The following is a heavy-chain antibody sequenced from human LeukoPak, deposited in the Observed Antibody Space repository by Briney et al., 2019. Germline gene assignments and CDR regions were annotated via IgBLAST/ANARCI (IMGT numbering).Heavy chain of an antibody. CDR2: INSNSVNT. CDR1: GFLFETFV. V-gene: IGHV3-23*01. D-gene: IGHD2-15*01. Sequence: GGSLRLSCAASGFLFETFVMSWVRQAPGKGLEWVSSINSNSVNTYYADSVKGRFTVSRDNSKRTLYLQMSSLRVEDTAVYYCAKDLLPIGGWFDPWGQGTLVTVSS. J-gene: IGHJ5*02. CDR3: AKDLLPIGGWFDP.